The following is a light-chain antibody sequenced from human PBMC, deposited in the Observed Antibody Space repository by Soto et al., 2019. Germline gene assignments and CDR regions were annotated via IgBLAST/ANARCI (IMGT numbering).Light chain of an antibody. V-gene: IGLV2-14*01. CDR1: SSDVGGYNY. J-gene: IGLJ1*01. Sequence: QSALTQPASVSGSRGQSITISCTGTSSDVGGYNYVSWYQQHPGKAPKLMIYEVSNRPSGVSNRFSGSKSGNTASLTISGLQAEDEADYYCSSYTSSSTGVYVFGTGTKVTVL. CDR2: EVS. CDR3: SSYTSSSTGVYV.